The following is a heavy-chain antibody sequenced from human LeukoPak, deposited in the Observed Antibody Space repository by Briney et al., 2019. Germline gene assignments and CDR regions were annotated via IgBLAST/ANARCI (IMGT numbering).Heavy chain of an antibody. V-gene: IGHV1-2*02. Sequence: ASVKVSCKASGYTFTGYYMHWVRQAPGQGLEWMGWINPNSGGTNYAQKFQGRVTMTRDTSISTAYMELSSLRSEDTAVYYCARAITYYDFWSGYYSPMSFDYWGQGTLVTVSS. CDR2: INPNSGGT. D-gene: IGHD3-3*01. J-gene: IGHJ4*02. CDR1: GYTFTGYY. CDR3: ARAITYYDFWSGYYSPMSFDY.